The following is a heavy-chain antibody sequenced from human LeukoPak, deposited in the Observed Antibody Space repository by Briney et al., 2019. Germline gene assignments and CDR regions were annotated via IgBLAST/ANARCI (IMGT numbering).Heavy chain of an antibody. CDR2: INPYSGAI. V-gene: IGHV1-2*02. J-gene: IGHJ5*02. CDR3: ARGSVVPATMYNWFDP. Sequence: ASVKVSCKSSGFTFTDEYIHWVRQAPGQGLEWMGWINPYSGAINYAQKFQGRVTMTRDTSISTAYLELSSLRSDDTAAYYCARGSVVPATMYNWFDPWGQGTLVTVSS. D-gene: IGHD2-2*01. CDR1: GFTFTDEY.